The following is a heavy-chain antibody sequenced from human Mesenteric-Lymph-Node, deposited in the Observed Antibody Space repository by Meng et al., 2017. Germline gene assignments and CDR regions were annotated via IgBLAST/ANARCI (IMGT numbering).Heavy chain of an antibody. CDR3: ARVVTAIGGWDY. D-gene: IGHD2-21*02. CDR2: IIPILGIA. J-gene: IGHJ4*02. Sequence: SVKVSCKASGYTFTGYYMHWVRQAPGQGLEWMGRIIPILGIANYAQKFQGRVTITADKSTSTAYMELSSLRSEDTAVYYCARVVTAIGGWDYWGQGTLVTVSS. CDR1: GYTFTGYY. V-gene: IGHV1-69*04.